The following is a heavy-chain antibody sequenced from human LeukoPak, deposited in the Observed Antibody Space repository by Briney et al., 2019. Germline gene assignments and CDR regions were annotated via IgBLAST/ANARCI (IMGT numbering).Heavy chain of an antibody. CDR1: GGSISSYY. CDR3: ARAGQQLAPHDAFDI. CDR2: IYYSGST. Sequence: SETLSLTCTVSGGSISSYYWSWIRQPPGKGLEWIGYIYYSGSTNYNPSLKSRVTISVDTSKNQFSLKLSSVTAADTAVYYCARAGQQLAPHDAFDIWGQGTMVTVSS. D-gene: IGHD6-13*01. J-gene: IGHJ3*02. V-gene: IGHV4-59*01.